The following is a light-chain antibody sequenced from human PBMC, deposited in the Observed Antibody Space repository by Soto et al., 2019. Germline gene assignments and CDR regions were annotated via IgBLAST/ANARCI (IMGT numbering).Light chain of an antibody. V-gene: IGKV3-15*01. CDR2: DAS. CDR3: QQYNDWPRT. Sequence: EIVMTQSPATLSVSPGERATLSCRASQSVSSNLAWYQQKPGQAPRLLIYDASTRATGIPARFSGSGSGTDLTLTISSLQSEDFAVYYCQQYNDWPRTFGQGTKVDI. CDR1: QSVSSN. J-gene: IGKJ1*01.